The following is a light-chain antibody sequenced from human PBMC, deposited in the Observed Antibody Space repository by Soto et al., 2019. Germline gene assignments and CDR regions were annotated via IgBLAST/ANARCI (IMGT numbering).Light chain of an antibody. CDR3: QQYTDHPT. J-gene: IGKJ5*01. CDR1: QGIRNF. Sequence: DIPMTQYPSSLSASIGDRVTITCRASQGIRNFLAWFQQKPGKAPKSLIYAAFTLQSGVPTRFSGSGSGTDFNLTISGLQPEDFGTYYCQQYTDHPTFGQGTRLELK. V-gene: IGKV1-16*01. CDR2: AAF.